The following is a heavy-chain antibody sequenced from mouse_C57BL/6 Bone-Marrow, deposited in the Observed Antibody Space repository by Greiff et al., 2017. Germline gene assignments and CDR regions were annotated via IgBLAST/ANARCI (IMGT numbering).Heavy chain of an antibody. CDR1: GYTFTSYG. CDR3: ARLPYYYGSTYFDY. D-gene: IGHD1-1*01. Sequence: QVQLQQSGAELARPGASVKLSCKASGYTFTSYGISWVKQRTGQGLEWIGEIYPRSGNTYYNEKFKSKATLTADKSSSTAYMELRSLTAEDSAVYFWARLPYYYGSTYFDYWGQGTTLTVSS. CDR2: IYPRSGNT. J-gene: IGHJ2*01. V-gene: IGHV1-81*01.